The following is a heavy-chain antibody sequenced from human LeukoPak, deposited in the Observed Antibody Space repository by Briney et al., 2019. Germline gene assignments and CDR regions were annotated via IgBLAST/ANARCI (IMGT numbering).Heavy chain of an antibody. CDR1: GFTFSSYA. Sequence: GGSLRLSCAASGFTFSSYAMHWVRQAPGKGLVWVALISYNGSDKYYIDSVKGRFTISRDNSKNTLYLQMNSLRAEDTAVYYCAKEAYYYGSGSYWAAFDIWGQGTMVTVSS. V-gene: IGHV3-30*04. D-gene: IGHD3-10*01. J-gene: IGHJ3*02. CDR3: AKEAYYYGSGSYWAAFDI. CDR2: ISYNGSDK.